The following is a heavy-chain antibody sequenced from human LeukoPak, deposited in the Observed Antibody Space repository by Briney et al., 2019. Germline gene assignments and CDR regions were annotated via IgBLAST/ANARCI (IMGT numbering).Heavy chain of an antibody. D-gene: IGHD6-13*01. V-gene: IGHV1-18*01. J-gene: IGHJ4*02. CDR1: GYTFTNFG. Sequence: ASVRVSCNTSGYTFTNFGLTWVRPAPGQGLEWLGWISGYSGNANYAQKFQDRVVMTTDRSTGTAYMELRSVRSDDTAVYYCARCYSSSWQRLDNWGQGTLVTVSS. CDR2: ISGYSGNA. CDR3: ARCYSSSWQRLDN.